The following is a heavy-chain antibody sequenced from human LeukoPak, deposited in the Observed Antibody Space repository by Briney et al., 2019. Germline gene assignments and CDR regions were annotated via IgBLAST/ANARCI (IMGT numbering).Heavy chain of an antibody. CDR1: GFTVSSNY. J-gene: IGHJ4*02. D-gene: IGHD5-18*01. CDR2: IYSGGST. CDR3: ARDEYSYGYMLDY. V-gene: IGHV3-66*01. Sequence: GGSLRLSCAASGFTVSSNYMSWVRQAPGKGLEWVSVIYSGGSTYYADSVKGRFTISRDNSKNTLYLQMNSLRAEDTAVYYCARDEYSYGYMLDYWGQGTLVTVSS.